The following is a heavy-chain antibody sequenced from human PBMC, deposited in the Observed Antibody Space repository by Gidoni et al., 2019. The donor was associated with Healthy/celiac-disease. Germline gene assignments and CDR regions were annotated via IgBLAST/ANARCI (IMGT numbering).Heavy chain of an antibody. V-gene: IGHV2-70*15. D-gene: IGHD1-26*01. CDR1: GFSLSTSGMC. J-gene: IGHJ4*02. Sequence: QVTLRESGPALVKPTQTLTLTCTFSGFSLSTSGMCVSWIRQPPGKALEWLARIDWDDDKYYSSSLKTRLTISKDTSKNQVVLTMTNMDPVDTATYYCARILNAGARQGVMDYWGQGTLVTVSS. CDR2: IDWDDDK. CDR3: ARILNAGARQGVMDY.